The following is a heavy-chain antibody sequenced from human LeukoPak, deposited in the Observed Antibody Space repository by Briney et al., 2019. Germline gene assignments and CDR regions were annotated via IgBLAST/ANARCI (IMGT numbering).Heavy chain of an antibody. D-gene: IGHD1-7*01. CDR2: ISGSGGST. J-gene: IGHJ4*02. CDR3: ATRGTGTAAGDY. CDR1: GFTFSSYA. V-gene: IGHV3-23*01. Sequence: GGSLRLSCAASGFTFSSYAMNWVRQAPGKGLEWISAISGSGGSTYYADSVKGRFTISRDNSKNTLYLQMNSLRAEDTAVYYCATRGTGTAAGDYWGQETLVTVSS.